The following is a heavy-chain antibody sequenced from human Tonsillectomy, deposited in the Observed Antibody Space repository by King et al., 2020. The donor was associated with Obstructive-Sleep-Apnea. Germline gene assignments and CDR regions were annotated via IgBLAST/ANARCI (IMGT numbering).Heavy chain of an antibody. Sequence: VQLQESGPGLVKPSQTLSLTCTVSGGSISSGDYYWSLIRQPPGKGLEWIGYIYYSGSTYYKPSLKSRVTISVDTSKNQFSLKVSSVTAADTAVYHCARDSVATSGYYYYGMDVWGQGTTVTVSS. CDR3: ARDSVATSGYYYYGMDV. D-gene: IGHD6-19*01. J-gene: IGHJ6*02. CDR1: GGSISSGDYY. CDR2: IYYSGST. V-gene: IGHV4-30-4*01.